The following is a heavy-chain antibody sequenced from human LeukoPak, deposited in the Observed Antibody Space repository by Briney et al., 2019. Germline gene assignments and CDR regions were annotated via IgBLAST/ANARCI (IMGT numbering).Heavy chain of an antibody. CDR3: ARGIRTLPLGTFDH. CDR2: INPNSGGT. Sequence: ASVKVSCKASGYTFTGYYMHWVRQAPGQGLEWMGWINPNSGGTNYAQKFQGRVTMTRDTSISTAYMELSRLRSDDAAVYYCARGIRTLPLGTFDHWGQGTLVTVSS. J-gene: IGHJ5*02. D-gene: IGHD1-14*01. CDR1: GYTFTGYY. V-gene: IGHV1-2*02.